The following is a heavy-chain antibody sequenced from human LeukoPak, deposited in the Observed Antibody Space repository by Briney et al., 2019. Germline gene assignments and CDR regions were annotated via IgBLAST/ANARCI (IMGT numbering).Heavy chain of an antibody. CDR2: IYYSGST. CDR3: AIRRDGYNLQDY. V-gene: IGHV4-39*01. J-gene: IGHJ4*02. CDR1: GGSISSNNYY. D-gene: IGHD5-24*01. Sequence: SETLSLTCTVSGGSISSNNYYWGWIRQPPGKGLEWIGNIYYSGSTYYNPSLKSRVTISVDTSKNQFSLKLSSVTAADTAVYYCAIRRDGYNLQDYWGQGTLVTVSS.